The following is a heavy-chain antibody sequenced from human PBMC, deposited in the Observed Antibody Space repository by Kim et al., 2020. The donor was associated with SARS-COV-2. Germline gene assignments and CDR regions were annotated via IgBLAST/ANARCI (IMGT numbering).Heavy chain of an antibody. D-gene: IGHD3-3*01. V-gene: IGHV3-73*01. Sequence: GGSLRLSCAASGFTFSGSAMHWVRQASGQGLEWVGRIRSKANSYATAYAASVKGRFTISRDDSKNTAYLQMNSLKTEDTAVYYCTRPGYDFWSGPSLMDVGGQGTTVTVSS. J-gene: IGHJ6*01. CDR2: IRSKANSYAT. CDR3: TRPGYDFWSGPSLMDV. CDR1: GFTFSGSA.